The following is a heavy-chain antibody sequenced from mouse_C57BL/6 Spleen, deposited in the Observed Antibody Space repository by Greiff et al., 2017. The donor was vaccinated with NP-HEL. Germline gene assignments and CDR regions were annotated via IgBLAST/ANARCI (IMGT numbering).Heavy chain of an antibody. D-gene: IGHD1-1*01. J-gene: IGHJ1*03. CDR1: GFSLSTFGMG. Sequence: QVTLKVSGPGILQPSQTLSLTCSFSGFSLSTFGMGVGWIRQPSGKGLEWLAHIWWDDDKYYNPALKSRLTISKDTSKNQVFLKIANVYTADTATYYCARMDYGSSNWYFDVWGTGTTVTVSS. CDR2: IWWDDDK. CDR3: ARMDYGSSNWYFDV. V-gene: IGHV8-8*01.